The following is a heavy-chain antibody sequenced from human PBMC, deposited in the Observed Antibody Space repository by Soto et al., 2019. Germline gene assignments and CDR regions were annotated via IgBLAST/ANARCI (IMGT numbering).Heavy chain of an antibody. J-gene: IGHJ5*02. CDR3: AGVGEIFGFRGWFDP. CDR2: IYHSGSN. D-gene: IGHD3-10*01. V-gene: IGHV4-4*02. CDR1: GGSISSSSW. Sequence: QVQLQESGPGLVKPSGTLSLTCAVSGGSISSSSWWSWVRQPPGKGLEWIGEIYHSGSNNYNPSLKSRVTISVDKSKSQFSLKLSSVTAADTAVYYCAGVGEIFGFRGWFDPWGQGTLVTVSS.